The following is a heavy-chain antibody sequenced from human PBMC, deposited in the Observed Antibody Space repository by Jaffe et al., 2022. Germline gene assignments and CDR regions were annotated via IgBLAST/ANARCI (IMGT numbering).Heavy chain of an antibody. Sequence: EVQLLESGGGLVQPGGSLRLSCAASGFTFSSYAMSWVRQAPGKGLEWVSGISGSDDSTYYADSVKGRFTISRDNSKNTLYLQMNSLRAEDTAVYYCAKDRMTNGWYEGYWGQGTLVTVSS. CDR2: ISGSDDST. V-gene: IGHV3-23*01. CDR1: GFTFSSYA. CDR3: AKDRMTNGWYEGY. J-gene: IGHJ4*02. D-gene: IGHD6-19*01.